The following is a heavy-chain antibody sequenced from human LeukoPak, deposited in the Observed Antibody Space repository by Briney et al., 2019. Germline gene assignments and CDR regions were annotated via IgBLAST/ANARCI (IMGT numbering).Heavy chain of an antibody. CDR1: GGSFSGYY. J-gene: IGHJ4*02. V-gene: IGHV4-34*01. CDR3: ASRGGPHDY. Sequence: SETLSLTRAVYGGSFSGYYWSWIRQPPGKGLEWIGEINHSGSTNYNPSLKSRVTISVDTSKKQLSLKLSSVTAADTAVYYCASRGGPHDYWGQGTLVTVSS. D-gene: IGHD3-16*01. CDR2: INHSGST.